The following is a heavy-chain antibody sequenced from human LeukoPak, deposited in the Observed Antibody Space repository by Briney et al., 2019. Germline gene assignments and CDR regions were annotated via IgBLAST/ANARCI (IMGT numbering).Heavy chain of an antibody. Sequence: GGSLRLSCTASGFTFGDYAMSWFRQAPGKGLEWVGFIRSKAYGGTTEYAASVKGRFTISRDDSKSIAYLQMNSLKTEDTAVYYCTRGNYYGSGSYYKPPSWYYFDYWGQGTLVAVSS. CDR1: GFTFGDYA. CDR3: TRGNYYGSGSYYKPPSWYYFDY. D-gene: IGHD3-10*01. J-gene: IGHJ4*02. CDR2: IRSKAYGGTT. V-gene: IGHV3-49*03.